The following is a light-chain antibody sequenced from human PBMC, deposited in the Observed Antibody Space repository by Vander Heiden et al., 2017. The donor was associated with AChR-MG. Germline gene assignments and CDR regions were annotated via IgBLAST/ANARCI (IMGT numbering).Light chain of an antibody. J-gene: IGKJ3*01. CDR3: QQSDSTQFT. V-gene: IGKV1-39*01. Sequence: DIQMPQSPSSLSASVGDRVTITCRASQSISSYLNWYQQKPGKAPKLLIYAASSLQSGVPSRFSGSGSGTDFTLTISSLQPEDFATYYCQQSDSTQFTFGHGTKVDIK. CDR1: QSISSY. CDR2: AAS.